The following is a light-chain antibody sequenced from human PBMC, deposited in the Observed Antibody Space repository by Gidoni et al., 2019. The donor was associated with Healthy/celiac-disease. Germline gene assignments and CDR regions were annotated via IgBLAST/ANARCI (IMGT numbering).Light chain of an antibody. CDR1: NIGSKS. CDR2: DDS. CDR3: QVWDSSSVV. V-gene: IGLV3-21*02. Sequence: SYVLTQPPPVSLAPGQTARITCGGKNIGSKSVHWYQQKPGQAAVLVVYDDSDRPSGIPERFSGSNSGNTATLTISMVEAGDEADYYCQVWDSSSVVFGGGTKLTVL. J-gene: IGLJ2*01.